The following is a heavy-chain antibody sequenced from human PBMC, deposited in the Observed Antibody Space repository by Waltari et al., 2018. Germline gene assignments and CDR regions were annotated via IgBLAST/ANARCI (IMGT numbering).Heavy chain of an antibody. CDR1: GVTVSNNY. D-gene: IGHD2-21*02. CDR3: ARNQVETALGY. J-gene: IGHJ4*02. CDR2: IYSGGTT. Sequence: EVQLVESGGGLIQPGGSLRLSCVASGVTVSNNYMTWLRPASGKGLGLVSLIYSGGTTYYADSGRGRFTISRDGSKNTVYLQMNSLRAEDTAVYFCARNQVETALGYWGQGTLVTVSS. V-gene: IGHV3-53*01.